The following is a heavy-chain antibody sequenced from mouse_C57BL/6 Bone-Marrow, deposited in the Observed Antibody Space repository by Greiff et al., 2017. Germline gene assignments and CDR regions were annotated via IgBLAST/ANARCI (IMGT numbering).Heavy chain of an antibody. CDR1: GFNIKDDY. CDR3: TRDGWFAY. J-gene: IGHJ3*01. Sequence: EVMLVESGAELVRPGASVKLSCTASGFNIKDDYMHWVKQRPEQGLEWIGWIDPENGDTEYASKFQGKATITADTSSNTAYLQLSSLTAEDTAVYYCTRDGWFAYWGQGTLVTVSA. CDR2: IDPENGDT. V-gene: IGHV14-4*01. D-gene: IGHD2-3*01.